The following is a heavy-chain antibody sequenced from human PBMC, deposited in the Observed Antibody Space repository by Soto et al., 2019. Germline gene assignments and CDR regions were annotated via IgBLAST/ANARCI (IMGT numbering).Heavy chain of an antibody. CDR3: AKGVGQLVWDWFDP. D-gene: IGHD6-6*01. CDR1: GFTFDDYA. V-gene: IGHV3-9*01. Sequence: PGGSLRLSCAASGFTFDDYAMHWVRQAPGKGLEWVSGISWNSGSIGYADSVKGRFTISRDNAKNSLYLQMNSLRAEDTALYYCAKGVGQLVWDWFDPWGQGTLVTVSS. CDR2: ISWNSGSI. J-gene: IGHJ5*02.